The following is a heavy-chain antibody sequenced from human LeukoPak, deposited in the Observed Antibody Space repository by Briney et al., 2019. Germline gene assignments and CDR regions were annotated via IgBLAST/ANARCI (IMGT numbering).Heavy chain of an antibody. J-gene: IGHJ4*02. CDR2: IRYDGSNK. V-gene: IGHV3-30*02. Sequence: GGSLRVSCAASGFTFSSHGMHWVRQTPAKGLEWVAFIRYDGSNKYYADSVKGRFTISRDNSKNTLYLQMNSLRAEDTAVYYCAREPLVLRYFDWYFDYWGQGTLVTVSS. CDR1: GFTFSSHG. D-gene: IGHD3-9*01. CDR3: AREPLVLRYFDWYFDY.